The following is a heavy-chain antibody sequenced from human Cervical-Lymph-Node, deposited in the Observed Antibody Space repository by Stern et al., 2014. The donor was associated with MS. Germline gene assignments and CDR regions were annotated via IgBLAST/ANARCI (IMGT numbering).Heavy chain of an antibody. J-gene: IGHJ3*01. V-gene: IGHV6-1*01. Sequence: QEQLVQSGPGLVKPSQTLSLTCAISGDSVSSKGAAWNLIRQSPSRGLEWLGRTYYRSTWFNDYALSLKSRITINPDTSKNQFSLQLSSVTPEDTAVYYCVRDGEMGLDAFDVWGQGTMVTVSS. CDR3: VRDGEMGLDAFDV. D-gene: IGHD5-24*01. CDR1: GDSVSSKGAA. CDR2: TYYRSTWFN.